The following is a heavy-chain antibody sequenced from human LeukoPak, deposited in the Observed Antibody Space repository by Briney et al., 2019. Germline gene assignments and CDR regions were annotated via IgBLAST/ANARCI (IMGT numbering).Heavy chain of an antibody. V-gene: IGHV1-46*01. CDR1: GYTFTSYY. D-gene: IGHD4-17*01. CDR3: ARSTVTLIDY. J-gene: IGHJ4*02. Sequence: ASVNVSCKASGYTFTSYYMHWVRQAPGQGLEWMGIINPSGGSTGYAQKFQGRVTMTRDTSTSTVYMELSSLRSEDTAVYYCARSTVTLIDYWGQGTLVTVSS. CDR2: INPSGGST.